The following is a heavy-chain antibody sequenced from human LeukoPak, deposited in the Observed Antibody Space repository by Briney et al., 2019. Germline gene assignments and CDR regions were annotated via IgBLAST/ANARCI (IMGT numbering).Heavy chain of an antibody. Sequence: PSGTLSLTCTVSGGSISNYYWNWIRQSPGKGLEWIGYIYYSGSTNSNPSLKGRVTISVDTSKNQFSLKLSSVTAADTAVYYCARGGNWNYGRRNWFDPWGQGTLVTVSS. J-gene: IGHJ5*02. D-gene: IGHD1-7*01. CDR3: ARGGNWNYGRRNWFDP. V-gene: IGHV4-59*08. CDR2: IYYSGST. CDR1: GGSISNYY.